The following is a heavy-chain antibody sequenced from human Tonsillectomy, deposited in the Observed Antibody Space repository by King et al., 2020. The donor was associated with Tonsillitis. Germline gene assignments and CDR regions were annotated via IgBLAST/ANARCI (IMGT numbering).Heavy chain of an antibody. CDR1: GGSISSSKYY. V-gene: IGHV4-39*01. CDR3: ARQRIVGGGGDWDS. D-gene: IGHD2-21*02. J-gene: IGHJ5*01. Sequence: QLQESGPGLVKPSETLSLTCTVSGGSISSSKYYWGWIWQPPGKGLEWIGSIYYSGSTYYNPSLKSRVPISVDTSKNQFSLNLSSVTAADTAVYYCARQRIVGGGGDWDSWGQGTLVTVSS. CDR2: IYYSGST.